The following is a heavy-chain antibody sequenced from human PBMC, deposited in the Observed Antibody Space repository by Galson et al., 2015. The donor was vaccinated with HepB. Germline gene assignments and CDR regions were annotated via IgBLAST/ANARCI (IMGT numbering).Heavy chain of an antibody. CDR1: GFTVSSNY. J-gene: IGHJ4*02. CDR2: IYSGGST. CDR3: AKALEYSSSSSY. V-gene: IGHV3-66*01. D-gene: IGHD6-6*01. Sequence: SLRLSCAASGFTVSSNYMSWVRQAPGKGLEWVSVIYSGGSTYYADSVKGRFTISRDNSKNTLYLQMNSLRAEDTAVYYCAKALEYSSSSSYWGQGTQVTVSS.